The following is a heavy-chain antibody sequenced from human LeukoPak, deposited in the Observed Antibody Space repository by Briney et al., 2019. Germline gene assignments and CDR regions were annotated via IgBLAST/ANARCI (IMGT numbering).Heavy chain of an antibody. J-gene: IGHJ4*02. Sequence: GESLRLTCAASGFTISDYSMNWGRQAPGQGLEWISYIGIDSGKTNYADSVKGRFTISADKGKNSLYLQMNSLRVQDTAVYYSARDYKYAFDNWGQGTLVTVSS. V-gene: IGHV3-48*01. CDR1: GFTISDYS. CDR2: IGIDSGKT. D-gene: IGHD5-24*01. CDR3: ARDYKYAFDN.